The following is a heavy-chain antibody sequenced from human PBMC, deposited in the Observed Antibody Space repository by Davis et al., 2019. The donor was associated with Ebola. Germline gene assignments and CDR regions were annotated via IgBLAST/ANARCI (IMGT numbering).Heavy chain of an antibody. CDR1: GGSISSYY. V-gene: IGHV4-59*01. Sequence: SETLSLTCTVSGGSISSYYWSWIRQPPGKGLEWIGYIYYSGSTNYNPSLKSRVTISVDTSKNQFSLKLSSVTAADTAVYYCARDYWATEGAFDVWGQGTLVTVAS. D-gene: IGHD2-8*02. CDR2: IYYSGST. J-gene: IGHJ3*01. CDR3: ARDYWATEGAFDV.